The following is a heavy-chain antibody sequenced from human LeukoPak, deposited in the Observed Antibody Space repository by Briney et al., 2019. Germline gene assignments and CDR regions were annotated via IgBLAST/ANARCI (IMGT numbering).Heavy chain of an antibody. Sequence: SVKVSCKTSGYTFTVSFMHWVRQAPGQGLEWMGWINPNSGGTKYAQKFQGRVTMTRDTAISTAYMELSRLRSDDTAVYYCARGGIRTAASNFDYWGQGTLVTVSS. D-gene: IGHD6-13*01. CDR1: GYTFTVSF. CDR3: ARGGIRTAASNFDY. J-gene: IGHJ4*02. V-gene: IGHV1-2*02. CDR2: INPNSGGT.